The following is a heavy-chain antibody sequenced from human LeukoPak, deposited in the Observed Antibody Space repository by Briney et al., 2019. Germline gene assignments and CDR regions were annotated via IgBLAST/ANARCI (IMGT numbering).Heavy chain of an antibody. CDR3: ARGRYYYGSGSYPLFDY. CDR2: IKQDGSEK. D-gene: IGHD3-10*01. J-gene: IGHJ4*02. Sequence: GGSLRLSCAASGFTFSSYWMSWVRQAPGKGLEWVANIKQDGSEKYYVDSVKGRFTISRDNAKNSLYLQMNSLRAEDTAVYYCARGRYYYGSGSYPLFDYWGQGALVTVSS. V-gene: IGHV3-7*01. CDR1: GFTFSSYW.